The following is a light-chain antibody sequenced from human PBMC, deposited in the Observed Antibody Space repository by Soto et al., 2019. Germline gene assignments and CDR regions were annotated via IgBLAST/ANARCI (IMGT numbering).Light chain of an antibody. CDR2: TNS. J-gene: IGLJ2*01. CDR3: ATWDDNVKGPV. CDR1: ASNIGSNF. Sequence: QSVLTQPPSASGPPGQRVTISCSGRASNIGSNFVSWYQVVPETAPKLLIYTNSHRPSGVPDRFSGSRSGTSASLDISGLQSDDEADYFCATWDDNVKGPVFGGGTKLTVL. V-gene: IGLV1-44*01.